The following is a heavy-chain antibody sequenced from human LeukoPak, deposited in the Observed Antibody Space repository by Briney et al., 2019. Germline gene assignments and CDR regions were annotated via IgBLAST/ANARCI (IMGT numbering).Heavy chain of an antibody. D-gene: IGHD3-10*02. CDR3: ARQKVDGMFDY. V-gene: IGHV4-30-4*08. CDR2: IYYSGYT. J-gene: IGHJ4*02. CDR1: GVSVSSGDYY. Sequence: SETLSLTCTVSGVSVSSGDYYWSWIRQYPGKGLEWIGYIYYSGYTSYNPSLKSRVTISVDTSKNQFSLKLSSVTAADTAVYYCARQKVDGMFDYWGQGTLVTVSS.